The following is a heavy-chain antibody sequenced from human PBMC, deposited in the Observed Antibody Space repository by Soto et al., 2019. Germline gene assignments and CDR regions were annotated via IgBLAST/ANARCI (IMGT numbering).Heavy chain of an antibody. CDR3: ARESRYCSGGSCYFLPGIDY. Sequence: QVQLVQSGAEVKKPGSSVKVSCKASGGTFSSYAISWVRQAPGQGLEWMGGIIPIFGTANYAQKFQGRVTMTADESTGTAYMELGSLRSEDTAVYYCARESRYCSGGSCYFLPGIDYWGQGTLVTVSS. D-gene: IGHD2-15*01. J-gene: IGHJ4*02. V-gene: IGHV1-69*12. CDR2: IIPIFGTA. CDR1: GGTFSSYA.